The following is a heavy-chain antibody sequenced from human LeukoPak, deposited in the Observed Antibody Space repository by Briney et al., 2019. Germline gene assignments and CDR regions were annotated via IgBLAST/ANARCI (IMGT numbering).Heavy chain of an antibody. V-gene: IGHV3-48*01. Sequence: GGSLRLSCAASGFTFSSFSMNWVRQAPGKGLEWVSYISSSSGTIHYADSVKGRFTISRDNAKNSLYLQMNSLRAEDTAVYYCAISLPQLDYWGQGTLVTVSS. CDR1: GFTFSSFS. CDR2: ISSSSGTI. J-gene: IGHJ4*02. CDR3: AISLPQLDY.